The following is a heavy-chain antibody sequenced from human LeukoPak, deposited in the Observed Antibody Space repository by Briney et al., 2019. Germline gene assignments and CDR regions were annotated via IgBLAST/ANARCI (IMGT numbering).Heavy chain of an antibody. CDR3: ARGTDSGDYPNYYYYHMDV. CDR2: INTNTGNP. CDR1: GYTFTSYA. D-gene: IGHD4-17*01. J-gene: IGHJ6*03. Sequence: ASVKVSCEASGYTFTSYAMNWVRQAPGQGLEWMGWINTNTGNPTYAQGFTGRFVFSLDTSVSTAYLQISSLKAEDTAVYYCARGTDSGDYPNYYYYHMDVWGKGTTVTVSS. V-gene: IGHV7-4-1*02.